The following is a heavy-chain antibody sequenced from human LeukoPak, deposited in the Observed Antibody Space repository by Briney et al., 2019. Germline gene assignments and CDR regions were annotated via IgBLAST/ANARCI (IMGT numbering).Heavy chain of an antibody. Sequence: GGSLRLSCAASGFTFRSHWMSWVRQAPGKGLQWVASIDPDGSVKQYVDSVRGRLTISRDNADNSLYLQMSTLRGEDTAVYYCARLVGMVTTYDLWGHGTMVSVSS. CDR3: ARLVGMVTTYDL. CDR2: IDPDGSVK. CDR1: GFTFRSHW. J-gene: IGHJ3*01. V-gene: IGHV3-7*04. D-gene: IGHD1-26*01.